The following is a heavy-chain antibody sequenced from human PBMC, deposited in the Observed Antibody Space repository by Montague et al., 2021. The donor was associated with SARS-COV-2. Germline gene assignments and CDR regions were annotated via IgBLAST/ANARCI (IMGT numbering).Heavy chain of an antibody. D-gene: IGHD6-19*01. Sequence: RLSCAASGFIFSNYAMNWVRQTPGKGLEWVSGIYGDGSKTYYADSVKGRFTISRDNSKNTLYLQMNSLRTEDTALYYCAKGWDPSGWIAIYDSWGQGTLVPVSS. V-gene: IGHV3-23*03. J-gene: IGHJ4*02. CDR3: AKGWDPSGWIAIYDS. CDR1: GFIFSNYA. CDR2: IYGDGSKT.